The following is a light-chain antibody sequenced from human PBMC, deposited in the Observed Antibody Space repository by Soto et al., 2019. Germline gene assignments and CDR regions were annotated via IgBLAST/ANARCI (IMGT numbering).Light chain of an antibody. J-gene: IGKJ2*01. CDR1: QSVSSSY. CDR2: GAS. V-gene: IGKV3-20*01. Sequence: EIVLTQSPGTLPLSPGERATLSCRASQSVSSSYLAWYQQKPGQAPRLLIYGASSMATGIPDRFSGSGSGIDFTLTISRLEPEDFAVYYCQQYGNNFGQRTNREIK. CDR3: QQYGNN.